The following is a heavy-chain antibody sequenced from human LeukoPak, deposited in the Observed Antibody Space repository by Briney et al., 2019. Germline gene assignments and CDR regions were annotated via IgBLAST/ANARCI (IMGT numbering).Heavy chain of an antibody. CDR3: ARGRSCSSTSCYTGYYYYYMDV. CDR1: GFTFDDYG. J-gene: IGHJ6*03. Sequence: GGSLRLSCTASGFTFDDYGMSWVRQAPGKGLEWVSGVDWNGGSTGYADSVKGRFTISRDNAKNSLYLQMNSLRAEDTALYHCARGRSCSSTSCYTGYYYYYMDVWGKGTTVTVSS. V-gene: IGHV3-20*01. CDR2: VDWNGGST. D-gene: IGHD2-2*02.